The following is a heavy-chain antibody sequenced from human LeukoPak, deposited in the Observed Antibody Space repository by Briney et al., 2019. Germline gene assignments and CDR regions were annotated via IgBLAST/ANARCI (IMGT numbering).Heavy chain of an antibody. CDR3: ARLTYTQSLVVLYYMDV. J-gene: IGHJ6*03. Sequence: PSETLSLTCAVYGGSFSGYYWSWIRQPPGKGLEWIGEINHSGSTNYNPSLKSRVTISVDTSKNQFSLKLSSVTAADTAVYYCARLTYTQSLVVLYYMDVWGKGTTVTISS. CDR2: INHSGST. CDR1: GGSFSGYY. D-gene: IGHD2-2*01. V-gene: IGHV4-34*01.